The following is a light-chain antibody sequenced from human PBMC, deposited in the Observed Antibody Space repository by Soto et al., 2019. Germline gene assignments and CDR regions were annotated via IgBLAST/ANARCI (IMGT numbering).Light chain of an antibody. CDR2: DVS. V-gene: IGLV2-14*01. J-gene: IGLJ1*01. Sequence: QSALTQPVSVSGSPGQSITMSCTGTSSDVGAYNYVYWYRQHPGKAPKLIIYDVSNRPSGVSNRFSGSKSGNTASLIISGLQAEDEADDYCTSYTSSSGYVFGTGTKVTVL. CDR1: SSDVGAYNY. CDR3: TSYTSSSGYV.